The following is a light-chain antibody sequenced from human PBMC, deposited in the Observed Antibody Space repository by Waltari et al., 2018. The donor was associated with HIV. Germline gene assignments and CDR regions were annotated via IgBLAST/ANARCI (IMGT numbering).Light chain of an antibody. CDR3: QSYDSSLSGVV. V-gene: IGLV1-40*01. Sequence: SVLTQPPSVSGAPGQRVTISCTGSSSNIGAGYDVHWYQQLPGTAPKLLIYGNSNRPSGVPYRVSGSKSGTSAALAITGLQAEDEADYYCQSYDSSLSGVVFGGGTKLTVL. CDR1: SSNIGAGYD. J-gene: IGLJ2*01. CDR2: GNS.